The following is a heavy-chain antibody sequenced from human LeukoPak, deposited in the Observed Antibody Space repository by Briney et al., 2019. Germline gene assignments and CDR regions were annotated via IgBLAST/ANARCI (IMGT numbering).Heavy chain of an antibody. Sequence: ASETLSLTCIVSGGSISSSRYYWGWIRQPPGKGLEWIGSIYYSGSTYYNPSLKSRVTISVDTSKNQFSLKLSSVTAADTAVYYCARGPQGVTRPEYWGQGTLVTVSS. D-gene: IGHD4-17*01. CDR1: GGSISSSRYY. CDR3: ARGPQGVTRPEY. V-gene: IGHV4-39*01. J-gene: IGHJ4*02. CDR2: IYYSGST.